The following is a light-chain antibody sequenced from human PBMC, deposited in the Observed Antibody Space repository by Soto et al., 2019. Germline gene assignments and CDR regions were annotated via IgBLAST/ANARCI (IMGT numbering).Light chain of an antibody. CDR1: SSDVGAYNY. CDR2: DVT. V-gene: IGLV2-14*03. J-gene: IGLJ3*02. CDR3: NSYTADSTWV. Sequence: QSVLTQPASVSGSPGQSVTISCTGTSSDVGAYNYVSWSQHHPGKVPKLIIYDVTNRPSGISNRFSGSKSGNTASLTVSGLQADDEADYYCNSYTADSTWVFGGGTKVTVL.